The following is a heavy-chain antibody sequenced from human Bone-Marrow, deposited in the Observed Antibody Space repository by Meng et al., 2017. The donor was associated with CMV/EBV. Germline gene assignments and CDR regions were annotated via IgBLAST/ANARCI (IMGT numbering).Heavy chain of an antibody. CDR1: GGSFSGYY. V-gene: IGHV4-34*01. Sequence: GSLRLSCAVYGGSFSGYYWSWIRQPPGKGLEWIGEINHSGSTNYNPSLKSRVTISVDTSKNQFSLKLSSVTAADTAVYYCARGHEHYGMDVWGQGNTVTVSS. J-gene: IGHJ6*02. CDR2: INHSGST. CDR3: ARGHEHYGMDV.